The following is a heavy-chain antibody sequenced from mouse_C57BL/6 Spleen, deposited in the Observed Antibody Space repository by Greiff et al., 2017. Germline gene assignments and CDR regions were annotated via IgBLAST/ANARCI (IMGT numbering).Heavy chain of an antibody. CDR3: ARFWLDY. J-gene: IGHJ2*01. CDR2: LYPGDGDT. Sequence: VKLMESGAELVKPGASVKISCKASGYAFSRYWMHWVEQRPGKGLEWIGQLYPGDGDTNYNGKFKGEVTLTADKSSRTAYMQRSSLTSEDSAVYFCARFWLDYWGQGTTLTVSS. V-gene: IGHV1-80*01. CDR1: GYAFSRYW.